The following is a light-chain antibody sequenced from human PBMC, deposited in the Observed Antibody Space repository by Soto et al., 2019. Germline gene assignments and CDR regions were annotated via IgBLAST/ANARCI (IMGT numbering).Light chain of an antibody. V-gene: IGKV3-11*01. J-gene: IGKJ4*01. CDR1: QSVSSY. CDR2: DAS. CDR3: QQRSNWLT. Sequence: VMTQSPATLSVSPGDRATLSCRASQSVSSYLAWYQQKPGQAPRLLIYDASNRATGIPARFSGSGSGTDFTLTISSLEPEDFAVYYCQQRSNWLTFGGGTKVDIK.